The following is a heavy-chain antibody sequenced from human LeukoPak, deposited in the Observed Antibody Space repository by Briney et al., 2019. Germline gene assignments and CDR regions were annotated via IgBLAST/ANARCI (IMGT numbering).Heavy chain of an antibody. D-gene: IGHD5-24*01. CDR3: ARDRRDGYLAD. Sequence: ASVKVSCKASGGTFSSYAISWVRQAPGQGLEWMGGIIPIFGTANYAQKFQGRVTVTTDESTSTAYMELSSLRSEDTAVYYCARDRRDGYLADWGQGTLVTVSS. CDR1: GGTFSSYA. J-gene: IGHJ4*02. V-gene: IGHV1-69*05. CDR2: IIPIFGTA.